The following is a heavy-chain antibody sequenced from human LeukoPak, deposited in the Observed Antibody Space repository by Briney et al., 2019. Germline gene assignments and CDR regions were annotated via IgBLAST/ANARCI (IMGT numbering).Heavy chain of an antibody. CDR1: GYTFTNYG. J-gene: IGHJ6*02. Sequence: ASVKVSCKASGYTFTNYGITWVRQAPGQGLEWMGWISPNNGDTNYAQEFQGRVTITADKSTSTAYMELSSLRSEDTAVYYCARALGYSSSWSGVDVWGQGTTVTVSS. CDR3: ARALGYSSSWSGVDV. V-gene: IGHV1-18*01. D-gene: IGHD6-13*01. CDR2: ISPNNGDT.